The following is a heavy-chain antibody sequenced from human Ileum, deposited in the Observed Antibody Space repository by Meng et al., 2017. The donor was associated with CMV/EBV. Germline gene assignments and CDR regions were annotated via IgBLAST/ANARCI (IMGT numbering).Heavy chain of an antibody. V-gene: IGHV3-72*01. J-gene: IGHJ4*02. Sequence: GASLKISCAASGFTFSDPYMDWVRQAPGRGLEWVGRIRNKDNSFTTEYAASVRGRFTITRDDSKTSLYLQMDSLKTEDTAVYYCARSTQGNIHDYWGLGTLVTVSS. CDR3: ARSTQGNIHDY. D-gene: IGHD4-23*01. CDR2: IRNKDNSFTT. CDR1: GFTFSDPY.